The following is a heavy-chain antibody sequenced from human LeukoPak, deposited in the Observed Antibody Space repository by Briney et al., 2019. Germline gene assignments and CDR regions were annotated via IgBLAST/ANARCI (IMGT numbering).Heavy chain of an antibody. CDR1: GYSFTNYW. D-gene: IGHD1-26*01. Sequence: GESLQISCKGSGYSFTNYWIGWVRQMPGKGLEWMGIIYPGDSETRYSPSFQGQVTISADKSITTAYLQWSSLKASDTAMYYCARLLIVGARSGHYYFDYWGQGTLVTVSS. CDR3: ARLLIVGARSGHYYFDY. J-gene: IGHJ4*02. V-gene: IGHV5-51*01. CDR2: IYPGDSET.